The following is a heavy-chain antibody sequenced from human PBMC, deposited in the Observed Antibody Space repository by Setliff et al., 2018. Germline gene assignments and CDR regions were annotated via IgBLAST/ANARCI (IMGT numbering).Heavy chain of an antibody. J-gene: IGHJ4*02. V-gene: IGHV3-30*03. Sequence: PGGSLRLSCAASGFTFTSYWMHWVRQAPGKGLEWVAVILDDGVKKYHADSVKGRFTISRDNSKNTLYLQMNSLRPEDTAVYYCARTCSGSGCYAGLESWGQGTPVTVSS. CDR2: ILDDGVKK. D-gene: IGHD2-15*01. CDR3: ARTCSGSGCYAGLES. CDR1: GFTFTSYW.